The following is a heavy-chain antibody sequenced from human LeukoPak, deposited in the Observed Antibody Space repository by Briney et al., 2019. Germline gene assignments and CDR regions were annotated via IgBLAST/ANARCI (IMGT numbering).Heavy chain of an antibody. CDR2: IYYSGST. V-gene: IGHV4-39*07. CDR1: GGSISSSSYY. CDR3: ARDPIAMAGTGFDY. Sequence: PSETLSLTCTVSGGSISSSSYYWGWIRQPPGKGLEWIGSIYYSGSTYYNPSLKSRVTISVDTSKNQFSLKLSSVTAADTAVYYCARDPIAMAGTGFDYWGQGTLVTVSS. J-gene: IGHJ4*02. D-gene: IGHD6-19*01.